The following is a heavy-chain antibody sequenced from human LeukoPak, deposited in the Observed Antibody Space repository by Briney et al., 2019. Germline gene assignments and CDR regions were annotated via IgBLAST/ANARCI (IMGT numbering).Heavy chain of an antibody. V-gene: IGHV1-18*01. Sequence: ASVKVSCKASGYTFTSYDINWVRQATGQGLEWMGWMNPNNGNTNYAQKLQGRVTMTTDTSTSTAYMELRSLRSDDTAVYYCARAEQWLDYYMDVWGKGTTVTVSS. CDR2: MNPNNGNT. CDR3: ARAEQWLDYYMDV. J-gene: IGHJ6*03. D-gene: IGHD6-19*01. CDR1: GYTFTSYD.